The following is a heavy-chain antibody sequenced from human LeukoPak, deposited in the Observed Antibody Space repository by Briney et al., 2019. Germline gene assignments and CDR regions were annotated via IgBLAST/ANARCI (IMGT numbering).Heavy chain of an antibody. CDR3: ARERAHYVDSSGYCDFDP. CDR2: IKKHATVV. J-gene: IGHJ5*02. V-gene: IGHV3-21*06. CDR1: GFSFTNYG. D-gene: IGHD3-22*01. Sequence: GFSLRLACSTSGFSFTNYGMNWILHAPGTRLESVSSIKKHATVVYNADSVKGRFTISRDNAKNSVYLEMSSLRVDDTAVYFCARERAHYVDSSGYCDFDPWGKGTLVIVSS.